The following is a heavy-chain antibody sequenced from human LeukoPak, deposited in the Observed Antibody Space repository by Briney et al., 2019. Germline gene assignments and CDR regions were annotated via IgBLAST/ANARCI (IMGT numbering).Heavy chain of an antibody. V-gene: IGHV3-48*04. D-gene: IGHD3-10*01. CDR2: ISSSSSTI. J-gene: IGHJ3*02. Sequence: GGSLRLSCAASGFTFSSYSMNWVRQAPGKGLEWVSYISSSSSTIYYADSVKGRFTISRDNAKNSLYLQMNSLRAEDTAVYYCARDGSSGSLVLGHAFDIWGQGTMVTVSS. CDR1: GFTFSSYS. CDR3: ARDGSSGSLVLGHAFDI.